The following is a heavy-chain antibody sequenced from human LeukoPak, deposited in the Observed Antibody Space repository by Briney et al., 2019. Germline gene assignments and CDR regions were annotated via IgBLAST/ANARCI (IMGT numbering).Heavy chain of an antibody. CDR1: EFTFSTYD. V-gene: IGHV3-48*02. J-gene: IGHJ1*01. CDR3: VRDGPYFRH. Sequence: PGGSLRLSCTASEFTFSTYDMNWVRQAPGKGLEWVSYISSRSDSVYYIDSVKGRFTISRDNAKNSLYLQMNSLRDEDTAVYYCVRDGPYFRHWGQGTLVTVSS. CDR2: ISSRSDSV.